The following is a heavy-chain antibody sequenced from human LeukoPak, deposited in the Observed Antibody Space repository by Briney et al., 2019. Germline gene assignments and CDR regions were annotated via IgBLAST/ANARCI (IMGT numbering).Heavy chain of an antibody. CDR3: ARRNDIHLFDP. Sequence: PSETLSLTCTVSGGSISSSSYYWGWIRQPPGKGLEWIGSIYYSGSTYYNPSLKSRVTISVDTSKNQFSLKLNSVTAADTAVYYCARRNDIHLFDPWGQGTLVSVSS. V-gene: IGHV4-39*01. CDR1: GGSISSSSYY. D-gene: IGHD3-9*01. CDR2: IYYSGST. J-gene: IGHJ5*02.